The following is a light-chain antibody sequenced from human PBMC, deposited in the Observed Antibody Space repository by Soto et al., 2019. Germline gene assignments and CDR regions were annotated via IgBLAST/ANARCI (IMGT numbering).Light chain of an antibody. CDR1: QSISIW. V-gene: IGKV1-5*03. J-gene: IGKJ2*01. CDR2: KTS. CDR3: LHFNSSPYT. Sequence: DIEMTQSPSTLSASVGDRVTITCRASQSISIWLAWYQQKPGRAPKLLSCKTSSLESGVTSRFIGSGSGTEFTLTISSLQPDDFATYHCLHFNSSPYTFGQGTKLEI.